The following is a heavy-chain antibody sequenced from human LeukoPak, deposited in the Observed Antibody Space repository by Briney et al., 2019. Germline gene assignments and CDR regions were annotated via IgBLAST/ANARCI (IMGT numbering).Heavy chain of an antibody. CDR2: IYYSGST. D-gene: IGHD3-3*01. Sequence: PSETLSLTCTVSGGSISSYYWSWIRQPPGKGLEWIGYIYYSGSTNYNPSPKSRVTISVNTSTNQFSQKLSSVTAADTAVYYCARHHDFRESSYYLDVWGQGTTVIVSS. J-gene: IGHJ6*02. CDR3: ARHHDFRESSYYLDV. V-gene: IGHV4-59*08. CDR1: GGSISSYY.